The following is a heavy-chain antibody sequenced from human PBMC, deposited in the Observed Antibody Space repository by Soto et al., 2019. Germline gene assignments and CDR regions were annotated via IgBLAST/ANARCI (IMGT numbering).Heavy chain of an antibody. D-gene: IGHD1-20*01. CDR1: GYSISSGYY. Sequence: LSLTCAVSGYSISSGYYWGWIRQPPGKGLEWIGSIYHSGSTYYNPSLKSRVTISVDTSKNQFSLKLSSVTAADTAVYYCARDLLYSWNHRPAYYYYCMDVWGQGTTGTV. CDR2: IYHSGST. V-gene: IGHV4-38-2*02. CDR3: ARDLLYSWNHRPAYYYYCMDV. J-gene: IGHJ6*02.